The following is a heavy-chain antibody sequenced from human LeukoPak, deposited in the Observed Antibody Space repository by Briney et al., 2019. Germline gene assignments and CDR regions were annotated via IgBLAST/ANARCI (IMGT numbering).Heavy chain of an antibody. CDR2: ISYDGSNK. V-gene: IGHV3-30*18. J-gene: IGHJ3*02. CDR3: AKLSPSRPYCSGGSCYSSYGAFDI. Sequence: GGSLRLSCAASGFTFSSYGMHWVRQAPGKGLEWVAVISYDGSNKYYADSVKGRFTISRDNSKNTLYLQMNSLRAEDTAVYYCAKLSPSRPYCSGGSCYSSYGAFDIWGQGTMVTVSS. CDR1: GFTFSSYG. D-gene: IGHD2-15*01.